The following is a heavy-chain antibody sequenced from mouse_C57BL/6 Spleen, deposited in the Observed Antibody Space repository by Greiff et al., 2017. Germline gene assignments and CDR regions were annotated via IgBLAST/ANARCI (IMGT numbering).Heavy chain of an antibody. V-gene: IGHV1-82*01. CDR2: IYPGDGDT. CDR1: GYAFSSSW. CDR3: AIYDTFAY. D-gene: IGHD2-12*01. J-gene: IGHJ3*01. Sequence: VQLQQSGPELVKPGASVKISCKASGYAFSSSWMNWVKQRPGKGLEWIGRIYPGDGDTNYNGKFKGKATLTADKSSSTAYMQLSSLTSEDSAVYFCAIYDTFAYWGQGTLVTVSA.